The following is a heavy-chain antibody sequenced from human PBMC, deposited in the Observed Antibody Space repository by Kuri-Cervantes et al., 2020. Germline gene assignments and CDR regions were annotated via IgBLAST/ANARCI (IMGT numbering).Heavy chain of an antibody. D-gene: IGHD6-19*01. V-gene: IGHV3-15*01. CDR3: TTDTWGGSGWYTEPDY. CDR1: GFTFSNAW. CDR2: IKSKTDGGTT. Sequence: GGSLRLSCAASGFTFSNAWMSWVRQAPGKGLEWVGRIKSKTDGGTTDYAAPVKGRFTISRDDSKNTLYLQMNSLKTEDTAVYYCTTDTWGGSGWYTEPDYWGQGTLVTVSS. J-gene: IGHJ4*02.